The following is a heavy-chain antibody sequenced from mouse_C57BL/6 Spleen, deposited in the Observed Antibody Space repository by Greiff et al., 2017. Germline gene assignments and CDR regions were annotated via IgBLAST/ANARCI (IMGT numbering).Heavy chain of an antibody. CDR1: GYAFSSYW. CDR3: ARFYYYGSSYDY. CDR2: IYPGDGDT. V-gene: IGHV1-80*01. Sequence: VKLQESGAELVKPGASVKISCKASGYAFSSYWMNWVKQRPGKGLEWIGQIYPGDGDTNYNGKFKGKATLTADKSSSTAYMQLSSLTSEDSAVYFCARFYYYGSSYDYWGQGTTLTVSS. J-gene: IGHJ2*01. D-gene: IGHD1-1*01.